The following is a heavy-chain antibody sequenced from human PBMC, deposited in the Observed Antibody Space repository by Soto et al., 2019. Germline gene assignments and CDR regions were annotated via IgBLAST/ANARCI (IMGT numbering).Heavy chain of an antibody. CDR1: GGTFSSYA. Sequence: QVQLVQSGAEVKKPGSSVKVSCKASGGTFSSYAISGVRQAPGQGLEWMGGIIPIFGTANYAQKFQGRVTITADESTSTAYMELSSLRSEDTAVYYCARSGSLWHTHQRGAFDIWGQGTMVTVSS. D-gene: IGHD2-15*01. CDR2: IIPIFGTA. V-gene: IGHV1-69*01. J-gene: IGHJ3*02. CDR3: ARSGSLWHTHQRGAFDI.